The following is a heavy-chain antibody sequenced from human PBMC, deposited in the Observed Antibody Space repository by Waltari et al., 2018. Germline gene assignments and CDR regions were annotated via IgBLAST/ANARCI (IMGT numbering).Heavy chain of an antibody. V-gene: IGHV4-39*01. D-gene: IGHD2-21*01. CDR1: GASVAGADHY. CDR3: AGTDLHTKIAFDS. CDR2: RYFTGTT. Sequence: QVRLRESGPGLVKPSATLSLTCAVSGASVAGADHYWGWIRQSPERGLEWIGTRYFTGTTHYNPSLRSRVTISADTSRDQFSLRVNSVTAADTAVYYCAGTDLHTKIAFDSWGQGTQVTVSA. J-gene: IGHJ4*02.